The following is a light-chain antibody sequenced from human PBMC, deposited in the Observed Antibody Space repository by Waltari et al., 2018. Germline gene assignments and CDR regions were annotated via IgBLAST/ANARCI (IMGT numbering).Light chain of an antibody. Sequence: DIQMTQSPSSLSASVGDTVTITCQASQGIGNNLNWYQPKPGKAPKLLIYRASSLQSGIPSRFSGSGSETDFTLTVSSLQPEDFATYCCRQGFSYPCSFSEGPKVEIK. J-gene: IGKJ2*04. CDR1: QGIGNN. V-gene: IGKV1-17*01. CDR3: RQGFSYPCS. CDR2: RAS.